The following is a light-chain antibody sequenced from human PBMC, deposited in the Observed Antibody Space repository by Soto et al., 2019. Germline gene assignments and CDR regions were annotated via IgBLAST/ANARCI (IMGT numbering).Light chain of an antibody. CDR3: HQRKSWPRT. CDR2: DTS. Sequence: EVVLTQFPDTLSLSPGETATVSCRASQSLRRTYVAWYQHKPGQAPRLLIYDTSNRATGIPARFSGSGSGTDFTLTISSLEPEDFAVYYCHQRKSWPRTFGQGTKVDIK. V-gene: IGKV3-11*01. J-gene: IGKJ1*01. CDR1: QSLRRTY.